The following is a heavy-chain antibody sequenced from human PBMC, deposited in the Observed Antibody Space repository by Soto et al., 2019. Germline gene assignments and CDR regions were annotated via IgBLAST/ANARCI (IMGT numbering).Heavy chain of an antibody. Sequence: GGSLRLSCAASGFTFSSYAMSWVRQAPGKGLEWVANISRDGGGTYYVDSVKGRFTISRDNAKNSLYLQMNSLRAEDTAVYYCARVRSHRVFDPWGQGTLVTVSS. CDR2: ISRDGGGT. CDR3: ARVRSHRVFDP. CDR1: GFTFSSYA. J-gene: IGHJ5*02. V-gene: IGHV3-7*01.